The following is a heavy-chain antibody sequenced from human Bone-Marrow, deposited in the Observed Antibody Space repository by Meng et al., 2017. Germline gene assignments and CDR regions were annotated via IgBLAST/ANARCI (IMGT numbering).Heavy chain of an antibody. J-gene: IGHJ4*02. V-gene: IGHV1-3*01. Sequence: GRGVHKPWVSLKVSCMASRYTCTSYARHCVRQAHGQRLEWMGSINAGNGTTKYSHKYQRRVTITNDPSESTSYMEPCSLRSEATVEYYCGRDEGTYSDYWGQGTLVTVSS. D-gene: IGHD1-1*01. CDR3: GRDEGTYSDY. CDR2: INAGNGTT. CDR1: RYTCTSYA.